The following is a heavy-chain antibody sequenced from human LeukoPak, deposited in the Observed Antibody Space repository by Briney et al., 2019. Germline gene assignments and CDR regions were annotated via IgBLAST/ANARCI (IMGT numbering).Heavy chain of an antibody. J-gene: IGHJ4*02. CDR3: ARSDYGDLDY. CDR1: GFTFSSYE. V-gene: IGHV3-48*03. Sequence: GGSLRLSCAASGFTFSSYEMNWVRQAPGKGLEWVSYISSSGSTIYYADSVRGRFTISRDNAKNSLYLQMNSLRAEDTAVYYCARSDYGDLDYWGQGTLVTVSS. D-gene: IGHD4-17*01. CDR2: ISSSGSTI.